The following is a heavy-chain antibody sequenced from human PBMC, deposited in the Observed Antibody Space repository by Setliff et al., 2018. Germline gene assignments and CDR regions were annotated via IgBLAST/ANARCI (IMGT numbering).Heavy chain of an antibody. CDR3: AKELSMAYGND. CDR1: KLTFSVYV. D-gene: IGHD1-1*01. J-gene: IGHJ4*02. Sequence: GESLRISCTASKLTFSVYVMAWVRQAPGKGLEWVSSITGSGGGTYYADSVKGRFIVSRDNSKNTLYLQMNSLRVDDTAIYYCAKELSMAYGNDWGLGTLVTVSS. V-gene: IGHV3-23*01. CDR2: ITGSGGGT.